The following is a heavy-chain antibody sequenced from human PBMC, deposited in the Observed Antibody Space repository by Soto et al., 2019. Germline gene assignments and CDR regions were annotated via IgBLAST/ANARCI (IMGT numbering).Heavy chain of an antibody. CDR1: GGSISSGDYY. D-gene: IGHD4-17*01. J-gene: IGHJ6*02. CDR2: IYYSGST. Sequence: SETLSLTCTVSGGSISSGDYYWSWIRQPPGKGLEWIGYIYYSGSTYYNPSLKSRVTISVDTSKNQFSLKLSSVTAADTAVYYCASHDYAHYGIDVWGQGTTVTXSS. V-gene: IGHV4-30-4*01. CDR3: ASHDYAHYGIDV.